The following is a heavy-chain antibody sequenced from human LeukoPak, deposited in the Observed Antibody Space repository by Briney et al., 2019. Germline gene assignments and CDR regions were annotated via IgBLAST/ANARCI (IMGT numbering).Heavy chain of an antibody. CDR2: ISSSSTNI. CDR3: ARVYSSGWYFDP. J-gene: IGHJ5*02. CDR1: GFTFSSYR. D-gene: IGHD6-19*01. Sequence: GSLRLSCAASGFTFSSYRMNWVRQAPGKGLEWVSSISSSSTNIYYADSVKGRFTISRDNAKNSLYLQMNSLRAEDTAVYYCARVYSSGWYFDPWGQGTLATVSS. V-gene: IGHV3-21*01.